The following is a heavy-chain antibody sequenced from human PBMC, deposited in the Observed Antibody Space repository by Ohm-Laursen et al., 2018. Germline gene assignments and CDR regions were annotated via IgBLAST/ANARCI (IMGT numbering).Heavy chain of an antibody. D-gene: IGHD6-19*01. Sequence: SPRLSCAATGFTFSNYGMNWVRQAPGKGLEWVSYISSSSSTIYYADSVKGRFTISRDNAKNSLYLQMNSLRAEDTAVYYCARDDSGQFDLWGRGTLVTVSS. CDR2: ISSSSSTI. CDR3: ARDDSGQFDL. J-gene: IGHJ2*01. CDR1: GFTFSNYG. V-gene: IGHV3-48*01.